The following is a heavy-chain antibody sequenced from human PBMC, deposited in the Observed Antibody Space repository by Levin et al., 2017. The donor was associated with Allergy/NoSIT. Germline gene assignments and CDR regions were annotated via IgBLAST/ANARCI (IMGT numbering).Heavy chain of an antibody. V-gene: IGHV3-23*01. CDR2: ISGSGGST. Sequence: GESLKISCAASGFTFSSYAMSWVRQAPGKGLEWVSAISGSGGSTYYADSVKGRFTISRDNSKNTLYLQMNSLRAEDTAVYYCAKDRIADTFSYYYYYMDVWGKGTTVTVSS. CDR3: AKDRIADTFSYYYYYMDV. J-gene: IGHJ6*03. D-gene: IGHD3-16*01. CDR1: GFTFSSYA.